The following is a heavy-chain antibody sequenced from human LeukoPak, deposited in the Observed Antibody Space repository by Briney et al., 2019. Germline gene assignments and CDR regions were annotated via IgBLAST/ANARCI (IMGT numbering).Heavy chain of an antibody. CDR2: ISYDGSDK. V-gene: IGHV3-30*03. CDR1: GFSFSRNG. Sequence: PGGSLRLSCAASGFSFSRNGMHWVRQAPGKGLEWVAAISYDGSDKYHADSVKGRFTISRDNSKNTLYLQMNSLRAEDTAVYFCASTVTSNKVQHWGQGTLVTVSS. J-gene: IGHJ1*01. CDR3: ASTVTSNKVQH. D-gene: IGHD4-17*01.